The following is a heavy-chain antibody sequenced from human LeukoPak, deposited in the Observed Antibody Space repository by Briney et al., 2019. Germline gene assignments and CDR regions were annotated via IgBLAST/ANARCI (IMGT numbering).Heavy chain of an antibody. CDR1: GFTFSSYW. CDR3: ARERSSGWSDY. J-gene: IGHJ4*02. V-gene: IGHV3-74*01. Sequence: GGSLRLSCAASGFTFSSYWMDWVRQAPGKGLVWVSRIKTDGSSTSYAESVKGRFTISRDNAKNTLYMQMNSLRAEDTAVYYCARERSSGWSDYWGQGTLVTVSS. D-gene: IGHD6-19*01. CDR2: IKTDGSST.